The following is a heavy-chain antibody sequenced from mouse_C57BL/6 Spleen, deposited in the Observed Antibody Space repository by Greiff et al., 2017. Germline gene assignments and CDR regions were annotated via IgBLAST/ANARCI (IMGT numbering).Heavy chain of an antibody. CDR1: GYTFTSYW. V-gene: IGHV1-52*01. CDR2: IDPSDSET. J-gene: IGHJ4*01. D-gene: IGHD2-4*01. Sequence: QVQLQQSGAELVRPGSSVKLSCKASGYTFTSYWMHWVKQRPIQGLEWIGNIDPSDSETHYNQKFKDKATLTVDKSSSTAYMQLSSLTSEDSAVYYCARSPYDYDDYAMDYWGQGTSVTVSS. CDR3: ARSPYDYDDYAMDY.